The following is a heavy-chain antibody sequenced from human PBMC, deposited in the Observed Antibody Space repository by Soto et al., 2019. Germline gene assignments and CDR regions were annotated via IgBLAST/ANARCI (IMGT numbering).Heavy chain of an antibody. Sequence: GGSLRLSCAASGFTFSSYDMHWVRQATGKGLEWVSPIGTAGDTYYPGSVKGRFTISREHAKNSLYLQMNSLRAEDTAVYYCAKEEYSYGRVPFYYYYYGMDVWGQGTTVTVSS. CDR2: IGTAGDT. D-gene: IGHD5-18*01. J-gene: IGHJ6*02. CDR3: AKEEYSYGRVPFYYYYYGMDV. V-gene: IGHV3-13*01. CDR1: GFTFSSYD.